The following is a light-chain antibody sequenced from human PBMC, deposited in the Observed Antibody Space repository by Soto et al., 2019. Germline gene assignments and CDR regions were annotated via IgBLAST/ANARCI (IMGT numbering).Light chain of an antibody. V-gene: IGKV1-5*01. CDR2: DAS. CDR3: QQYNSFSLT. CDR1: QTISSW. J-gene: IGKJ4*01. Sequence: IRVTKWPATLTGSVVDRVTITCRAGQTISSWLAWDQQKPGKAPKVLIYDASSWNIGVPSRFSGSGSETDFTLTISSLQPEDFAIYYCQQYNSFSLTFGGGTKVDI.